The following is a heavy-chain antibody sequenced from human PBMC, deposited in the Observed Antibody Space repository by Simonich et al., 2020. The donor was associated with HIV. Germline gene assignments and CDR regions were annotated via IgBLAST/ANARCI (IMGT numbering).Heavy chain of an antibody. CDR1: GYTFTDYY. CDR3: ATVGLRDGYNYY. V-gene: IGHV1-69-2*01. CDR2: GEPEQDET. J-gene: IGHJ4*02. Sequence: EVQLVQSGAEVKKPGATVKISCRVFGYTFTDYYIHWVQQVPGQGLDGFGLGEPEQDETIYAEKSQGRLTITADTSPDIAYMELSSLRSEDTAVYYCATVGLRDGYNYYWGQGTLITVSS. D-gene: IGHD1-1*01.